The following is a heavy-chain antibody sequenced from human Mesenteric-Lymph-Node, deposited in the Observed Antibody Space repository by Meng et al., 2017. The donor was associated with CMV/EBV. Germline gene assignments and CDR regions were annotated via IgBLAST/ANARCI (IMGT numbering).Heavy chain of an antibody. CDR3: ARDRGFGVVIIDYNWFDP. J-gene: IGHJ5*02. CDR1: GFTFSSYG. D-gene: IGHD3-3*01. Sequence: GESLKISCAASGFTFSSYGMHWVRQAPGKGLEWVAVISYDGSNTYYADSVRGRFTISRDNSKNTLYLQLNSLRVEDTALYYCARDRGFGVVIIDYNWFDPWGQGTLVTVSS. V-gene: IGHV3-30*19. CDR2: ISYDGSNT.